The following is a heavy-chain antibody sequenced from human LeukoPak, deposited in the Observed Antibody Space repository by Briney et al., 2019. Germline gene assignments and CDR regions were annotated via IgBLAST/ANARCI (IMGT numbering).Heavy chain of an antibody. D-gene: IGHD6-19*01. V-gene: IGHV3-30-3*01. J-gene: IGHJ1*01. Sequence: PGRSLRLSCAASGFTFNNYAMHWVRQAPGKGLEWVAVISYDGNFKYYADSVKGRFTISRDFSKNTLYLQMNSLTAEDTAAYYCAREGGGVIAVAGSYFQHWGQGTLVTVSS. CDR3: AREGGGVIAVAGSYFQH. CDR2: ISYDGNFK. CDR1: GFTFNNYA.